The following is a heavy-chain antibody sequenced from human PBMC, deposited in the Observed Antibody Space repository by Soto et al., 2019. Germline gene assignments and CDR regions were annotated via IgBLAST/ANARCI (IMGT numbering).Heavy chain of an antibody. CDR3: ARRGYYYDSSGYGDAFDI. J-gene: IGHJ3*02. D-gene: IGHD3-22*01. V-gene: IGHV1-69*13. Sequence: SVKVSCKASGGTFSSYAISWVRQAPGQGLEWMGGIIPIFGTANYAQKFQGRVTITADESTSTAYMELSSLRSEDTAVYYCARRGYYYDSSGYGDAFDIWGQGTMVTVSS. CDR1: GGTFSSYA. CDR2: IIPIFGTA.